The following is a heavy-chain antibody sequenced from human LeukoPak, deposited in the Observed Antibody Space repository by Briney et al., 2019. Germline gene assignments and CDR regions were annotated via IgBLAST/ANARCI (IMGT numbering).Heavy chain of an antibody. CDR1: RGSISGYY. D-gene: IGHD1-26*01. V-gene: IGHV4-59*08. Sequence: SDTLSLTCTVSRGSISGYYLSWIRQPPGKGPEWIGYVYYSGSTNYNPSLKSRVTISVDTSKKQFSLKLRSVTAADTAVYYCATRGSYFNGFDYWGQGTLVTVSS. CDR2: VYYSGST. J-gene: IGHJ4*02. CDR3: ATRGSYFNGFDY.